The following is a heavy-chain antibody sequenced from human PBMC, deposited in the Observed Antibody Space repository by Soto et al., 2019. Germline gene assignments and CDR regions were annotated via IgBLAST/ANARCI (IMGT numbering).Heavy chain of an antibody. D-gene: IGHD2-21*02. Sequence: PGGSLRLSCAASGFTFSSYAMSWVRQAPGKGLEWVSAISGSGGSTYYADSVKGRFTISRDNSKDTLYLQMNSLRAEDTAVYYCAKDRDCGGDCSPDYWGQGTLVTVSS. CDR2: ISGSGGST. CDR1: GFTFSSYA. CDR3: AKDRDCGGDCSPDY. J-gene: IGHJ4*02. V-gene: IGHV3-23*01.